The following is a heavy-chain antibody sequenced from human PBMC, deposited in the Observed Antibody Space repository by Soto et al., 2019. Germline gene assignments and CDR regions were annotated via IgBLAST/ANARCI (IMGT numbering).Heavy chain of an antibody. CDR2: MNPNSGNT. CDR1: GYTFTSYD. D-gene: IGHD6-19*01. J-gene: IGHJ6*02. CDR3: ARGGGGLVGAYYGMDV. Sequence: ASVKVSCKASGYTFTSYDINWVRQATGQGLEWMGWMNPNSGNTGYAQKFQGRVTMTRNTSISTAYMELSSLRSEDTAVYYCARGGGGLVGAYYGMDVWGQGTTVTVSS. V-gene: IGHV1-8*01.